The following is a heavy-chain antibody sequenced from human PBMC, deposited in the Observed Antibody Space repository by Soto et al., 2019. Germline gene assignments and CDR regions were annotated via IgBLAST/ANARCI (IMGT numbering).Heavy chain of an antibody. V-gene: IGHV4-59*11. J-gene: IGHJ5*02. CDR3: ARDLRSRGWFDP. Sequence: SETLSLTCDVSGVSITSHYWNWIRQSPGMGLEWIGSTYFRGSASYNPSLKSRVTISLDTSKDQLSLTLSAVTAADSAVYYCARDLRSRGWFDPPGPGLLVTVFS. CDR1: GVSITSHY. D-gene: IGHD3-10*01. CDR2: TYFRGSA.